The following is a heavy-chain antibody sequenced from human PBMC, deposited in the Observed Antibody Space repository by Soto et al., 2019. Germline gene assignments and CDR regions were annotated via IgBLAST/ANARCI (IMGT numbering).Heavy chain of an antibody. J-gene: IGHJ6*01. CDR2: SRNRVNSHTT. Sequence: EVQLVESGGGLVQPGGSLRLSCAASGFTFSDHYMDWVRQAPGKGREWVARSRNRVNSHTTEYAASVKGRFTISRDESKSSQYLQMNSLKIEDTAVYYCTRGLLGGAPAYTFHGMDVWGQGTTVTVSS. D-gene: IGHD3-16*01. V-gene: IGHV3-72*01. CDR3: TRGLLGGAPAYTFHGMDV. CDR1: GFTFSDHY.